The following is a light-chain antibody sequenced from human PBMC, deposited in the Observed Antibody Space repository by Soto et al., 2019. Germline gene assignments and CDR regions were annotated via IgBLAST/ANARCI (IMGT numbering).Light chain of an antibody. J-gene: IGKJ5*01. Sequence: EIVLTQSPGTLSLSPGERATLSCRASQSVSSSYLAWYQQKPGQAPRLLIYGASSRATGIPDRFSGSGSGTDFTLTINRLEPEDFAVYYCQHYGRSQTFGQGTRLEIK. CDR3: QHYGRSQT. CDR2: GAS. V-gene: IGKV3-20*01. CDR1: QSVSSSY.